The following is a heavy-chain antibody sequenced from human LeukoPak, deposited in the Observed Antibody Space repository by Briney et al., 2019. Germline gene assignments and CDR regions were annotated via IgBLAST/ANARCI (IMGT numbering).Heavy chain of an antibody. CDR3: ARDQHFWSGYYYYYYMDV. D-gene: IGHD3-3*02. CDR1: GFTFSSYS. V-gene: IGHV3-48*01. CDR2: ISSSSSTI. J-gene: IGHJ6*03. Sequence: GGSLRLSCAASGFTFSSYSMNWVRQAPGKGLEWVSYISSSSSTIYYADSVKGRFTISRDNAKNSLYLQMNSLRAEDTAVYYCARDQHFWSGYYYYYYMDVWGKGTTVTVSS.